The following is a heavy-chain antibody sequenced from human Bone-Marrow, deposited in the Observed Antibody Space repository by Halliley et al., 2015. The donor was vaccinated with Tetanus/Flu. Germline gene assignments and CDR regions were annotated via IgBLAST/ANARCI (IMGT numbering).Heavy chain of an antibody. CDR2: IYHAGNS. V-gene: IGHV4-30-2*01. J-gene: IGHJ3*01. Sequence: TLSLTCSISGGSISGDYSWSWIRQPPGKGLEWIGYIYHAGNSYYNPSLTSRLTISIDRSKNQISLKLTSVTAADTAVYYCARGTLLDAFDVWGPGTRVIVSS. CDR3: ARGTLLDAFDV. CDR1: GGSISGDYS.